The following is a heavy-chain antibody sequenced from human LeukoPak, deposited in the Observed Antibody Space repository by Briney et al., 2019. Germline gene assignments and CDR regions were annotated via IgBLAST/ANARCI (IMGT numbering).Heavy chain of an antibody. V-gene: IGHV3-9*01. Sequence: GGSLRLSCAASGFTFDDYAMHWVRQAPGKGLEWVSGINWNSGSTGYADSVKGRFTISRDNAKNSLYLQMNSLRAEDTALYYCAKGRGYSYGYLADYWGQGTLVTVSS. CDR2: INWNSGST. CDR3: AKGRGYSYGYLADY. J-gene: IGHJ4*02. CDR1: GFTFDDYA. D-gene: IGHD5-18*01.